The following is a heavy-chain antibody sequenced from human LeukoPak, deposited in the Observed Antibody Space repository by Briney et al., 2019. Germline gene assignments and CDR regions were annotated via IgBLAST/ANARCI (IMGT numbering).Heavy chain of an antibody. CDR1: GFKFDEYG. CDR3: AADSSSWFPVDFDY. V-gene: IGHV3-9*01. Sequence: GRSLRLSCATSGFKFDEYGMHWVRQGQGKGLEWVSGISWDSGSIAYADSVKGRFTISRDNAGNSLFLDMSSLRPEDTALYYCAADSSSWFPVDFDYWGQGALVTVSS. CDR2: ISWDSGSI. J-gene: IGHJ4*02. D-gene: IGHD6-13*01.